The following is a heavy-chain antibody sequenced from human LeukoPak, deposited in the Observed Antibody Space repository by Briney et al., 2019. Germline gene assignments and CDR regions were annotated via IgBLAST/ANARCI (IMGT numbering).Heavy chain of an antibody. CDR2: ISGSGEIT. V-gene: IGHV3-23*01. J-gene: IGHJ4*02. CDR1: RFIFSSYA. CDR3: AKSKLERLHYYFDY. Sequence: SGGSLRLSCAASRFIFSSYAMNWVRQAPGKGLEWISAISGSGEITYYADSVKGRFTISRDNSKNTLYLQMNSLRAEDTALYYCAKSKLERLHYYFDYWGQGTLVTVSS. D-gene: IGHD1-1*01.